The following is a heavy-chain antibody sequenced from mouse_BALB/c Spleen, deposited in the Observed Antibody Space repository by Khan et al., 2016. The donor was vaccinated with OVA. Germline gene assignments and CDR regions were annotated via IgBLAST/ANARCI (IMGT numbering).Heavy chain of an antibody. CDR3: AREGDYDGSPFAY. CDR2: IDPANGNT. V-gene: IGHV14-3*02. D-gene: IGHD1-1*01. Sequence: EVELVESGAELVKPGASVKLSCTASGFNIKDTYMHWVKQRPEQGLEWIGRIDPANGNTKYDPKFQGKATITADTSSTTAYLQLSSLTSEDTAVYYCAREGDYDGSPFAYGGQGTLVTVSA. J-gene: IGHJ3*01. CDR1: GFNIKDTY.